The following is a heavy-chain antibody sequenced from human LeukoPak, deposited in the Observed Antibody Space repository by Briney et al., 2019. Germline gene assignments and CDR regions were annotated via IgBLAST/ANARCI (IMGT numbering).Heavy chain of an antibody. CDR1: GYTFTGYY. CDR3: ASIQIVLRYFAPSGGAFDI. J-gene: IGHJ3*02. CDR2: INPNSGGT. Sequence: ASVKVSCKASGYTFTGYYMHWVRQAPGQGLEWMGWINPNSGGTNYAQKFQGRVTMTRDTSISTAYMELSRLRSDDTAVYYCASIQIVLRYFAPSGGAFDIWGQGTMVTVSS. D-gene: IGHD3-9*01. V-gene: IGHV1-2*02.